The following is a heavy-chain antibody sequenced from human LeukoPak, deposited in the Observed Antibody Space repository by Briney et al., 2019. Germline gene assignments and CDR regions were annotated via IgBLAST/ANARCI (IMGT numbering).Heavy chain of an antibody. Sequence: GGSLRLSCAASGFTFSSYAMHWVRQAPGKGLEWVAVISYDGSSKYYADSVKGRFTISRDNSKNTLYLQMNSLRAEDTAVYYCATLPPTLDYWGQGTLVTVSS. D-gene: IGHD2-15*01. CDR2: ISYDGSSK. V-gene: IGHV3-30-3*01. CDR1: GFTFSSYA. J-gene: IGHJ4*02. CDR3: ATLPPTLDY.